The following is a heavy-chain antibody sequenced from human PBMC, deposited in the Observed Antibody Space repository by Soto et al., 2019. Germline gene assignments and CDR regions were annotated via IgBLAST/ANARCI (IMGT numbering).Heavy chain of an antibody. V-gene: IGHV3-30*18. J-gene: IGHJ3*02. Sequence: QVQLVESGGGVVQPGRSLRLSCAASGFTFSSYGMHWVRQAPGKGLEWVAVISYDGSNKYYADSVKGRFTISRDNSKNTLYLQMNSLRAEDTAVYYCAKEGRLRGFDIWGQGTMVTVSS. CDR3: AKEGRLRGFDI. CDR2: ISYDGSNK. CDR1: GFTFSSYG. D-gene: IGHD4-17*01.